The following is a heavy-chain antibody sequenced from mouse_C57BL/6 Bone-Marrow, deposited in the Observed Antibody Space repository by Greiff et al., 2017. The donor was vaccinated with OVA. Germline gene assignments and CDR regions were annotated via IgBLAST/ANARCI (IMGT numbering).Heavy chain of an antibody. D-gene: IGHD2-2*01. Sequence: QVQLQQSGAELVRPGASVTLSCKASGYTFTDYEMHWVKQTPVHGLEWIGAIDPETGGTAYNQKFKGKAILTADKSSSTAYMELRSLTSEDSAVYYCTRGKVYGYDFSYWGQGTTLTVSS. CDR2: IDPETGGT. J-gene: IGHJ2*01. V-gene: IGHV1-15*01. CDR3: TRGKVYGYDFSY. CDR1: GYTFTDYE.